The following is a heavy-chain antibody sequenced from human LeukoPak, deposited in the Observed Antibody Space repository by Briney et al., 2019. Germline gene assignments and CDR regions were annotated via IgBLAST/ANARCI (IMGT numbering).Heavy chain of an antibody. CDR3: ATNRGYDYGGPGTWYYFDY. J-gene: IGHJ4*02. CDR1: GYTFTGYY. V-gene: IGHV1-2*02. Sequence: GASVKVSCKASGYTFTGYYIHWVRQSPGQGREGMGWINPNSGGTNYAQKFRGRVTMTRDTSISTAYMELSRLRSDDTAVYYCATNRGYDYGGPGTWYYFDYWGQGTLVTVSS. D-gene: IGHD4-23*01. CDR2: INPNSGGT.